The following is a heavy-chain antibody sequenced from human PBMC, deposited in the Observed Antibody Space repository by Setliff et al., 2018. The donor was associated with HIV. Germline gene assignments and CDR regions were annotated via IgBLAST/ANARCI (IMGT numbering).Heavy chain of an antibody. CDR1: GGSASNSRYY. CDR2: IHYNEKT. J-gene: IGHJ5*02. Sequence: PSETLSLTCTVSGGSASNSRYYWAWIRQPPGKGLEYIGSIHYNEKTYYNPSLKSRVTISIDTSKNQFPLNLTSVTAADTAVYYCASRVYYYDSNNFLREEGFDPWGQGTLVTVSS. V-gene: IGHV4-39*01. D-gene: IGHD3-22*01. CDR3: ASRVYYYDSNNFLREEGFDP.